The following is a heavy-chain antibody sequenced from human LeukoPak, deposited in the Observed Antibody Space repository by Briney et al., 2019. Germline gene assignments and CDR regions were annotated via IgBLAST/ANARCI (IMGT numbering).Heavy chain of an antibody. V-gene: IGHV3-48*01. J-gene: IGHJ3*02. Sequence: GGSLRLSCAASGFTFSSYSMNWVRQAPGKGLEWVSYISSSSSTIYYADSVKGRFTISRGNAKNSLYLQMNSLRAEDTAVYYCARDSRPWDGDAFDIWGQGTMVTVSS. CDR1: GFTFSSYS. D-gene: IGHD1-26*01. CDR2: ISSSSSTI. CDR3: ARDSRPWDGDAFDI.